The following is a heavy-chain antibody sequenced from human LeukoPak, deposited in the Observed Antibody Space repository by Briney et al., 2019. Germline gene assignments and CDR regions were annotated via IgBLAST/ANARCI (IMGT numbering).Heavy chain of an antibody. V-gene: IGHV4-4*09. Sequence: ASETLSLTCTGSGGSISSYYWSWIRQPPGKGLEWIGYIYTSGSTNYNPSLKSRVTISVDTSKNQFSLKLSSVTAADTAVYYCARKYSSSSGWFDPWGQGTLVTVSS. CDR3: ARKYSSSSGWFDP. CDR1: GGSISSYY. D-gene: IGHD6-6*01. J-gene: IGHJ5*02. CDR2: IYTSGST.